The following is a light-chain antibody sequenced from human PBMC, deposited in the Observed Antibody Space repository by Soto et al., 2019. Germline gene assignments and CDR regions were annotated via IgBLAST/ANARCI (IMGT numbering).Light chain of an antibody. V-gene: IGLV2-14*01. J-gene: IGLJ2*01. CDR2: DVS. CDR3: SSFTISSTLV. CDR1: SSDVGGYNY. Sequence: QSALTQPASVSGSPGQSITISCTGTSSDVGGYNYVSWYQQHPGEAPRLIIYDVSNRPSGVSNRFSGSKSGNTASLTISGLQAEDEADYYCSSFTISSTLVFGGGTQLTVL.